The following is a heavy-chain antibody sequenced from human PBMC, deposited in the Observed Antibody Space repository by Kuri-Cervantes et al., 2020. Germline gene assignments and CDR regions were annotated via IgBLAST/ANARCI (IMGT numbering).Heavy chain of an antibody. V-gene: IGHV4-61*01. CDR3: ARVRYYDFWSGYYVSRGWFDP. CDR1: GGSVSSGSYY. CDR2: IYYSGST. Sequence: SETLSLTCTVSGGSVSSGSYYWSWFRQPPGKGLEWFGYIYYSGSTNYNPSLKSRVTISVDTSKNQFSLKLSPVTAADTAVYYCARVRYYDFWSGYYVSRGWFDPWGRGTLVTVSS. J-gene: IGHJ5*02. D-gene: IGHD3-3*01.